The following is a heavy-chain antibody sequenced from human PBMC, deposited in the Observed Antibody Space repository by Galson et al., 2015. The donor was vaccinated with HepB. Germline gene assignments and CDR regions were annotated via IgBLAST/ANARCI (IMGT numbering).Heavy chain of an antibody. J-gene: IGHJ6*02. CDR3: ARVGGTISYYGMDV. CDR2: TYYRAKWYS. Sequence: CAISGDSVSSNSAAWNWIRQSPSRGLEWLGRTYYRAKWYSDSAVSLRSRITINTDTYSNQVSLQLRSVTPEDTAVYYCARVGGTISYYGMDVWGQGTTVTVSS. D-gene: IGHD2-2*01. CDR1: GDSVSSNSAA. V-gene: IGHV6-1*01.